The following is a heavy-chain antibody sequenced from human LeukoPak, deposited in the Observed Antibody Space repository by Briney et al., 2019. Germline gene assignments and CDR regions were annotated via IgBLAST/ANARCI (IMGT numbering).Heavy chain of an antibody. CDR1: GASITSYH. J-gene: IGHJ5*01. CDR2: MFYSGNT. CDR3: ARDQEHCSGTSCYPYWYDS. D-gene: IGHD2-2*01. V-gene: IGHV4-4*07. Sequence: SETLSLTCTVSGASITSYHWSWVRQPAGKGLEWIGRMFYSGNTDYNPSLKSRLTMSIDTSKNQFSLKLSSVTAADTAVYFCARDQEHCSGTSCYPYWYDSWGQGTLVTVSS.